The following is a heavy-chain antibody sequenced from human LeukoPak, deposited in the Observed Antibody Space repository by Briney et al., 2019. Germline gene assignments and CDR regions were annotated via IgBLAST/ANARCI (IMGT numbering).Heavy chain of an antibody. Sequence: GGSLRLSCAASGFTFSSYAMSWVRQAPGKGLEWVANIKQDGSEKYYVDSVKGRFTISRDNAKNSLYLQMNSLRAEDTAVYYCARDLLYYDILTGYYYSPDAFDIWGQGTMVTVSS. CDR1: GFTFSSYA. V-gene: IGHV3-7*01. D-gene: IGHD3-9*01. CDR2: IKQDGSEK. J-gene: IGHJ3*02. CDR3: ARDLLYYDILTGYYYSPDAFDI.